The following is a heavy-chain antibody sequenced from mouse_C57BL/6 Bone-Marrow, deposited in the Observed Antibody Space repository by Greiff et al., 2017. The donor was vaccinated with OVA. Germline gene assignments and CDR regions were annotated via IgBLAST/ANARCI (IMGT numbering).Heavy chain of an antibody. V-gene: IGHV1-19*01. CDR3: ARGGRYYYGSSFAY. Sequence: EVQLVESGPVLVKPGASVKMSCKASGYTFTDYYMNWVKQSHGKSLEWIGVINPYNGGTSYNQKFKGKATLTVDKSSSTAYMELNSLTSEDSAVYYCARGGRYYYGSSFAYWGQGTLVTVSA. CDR2: INPYNGGT. J-gene: IGHJ3*01. D-gene: IGHD1-1*01. CDR1: GYTFTDYY.